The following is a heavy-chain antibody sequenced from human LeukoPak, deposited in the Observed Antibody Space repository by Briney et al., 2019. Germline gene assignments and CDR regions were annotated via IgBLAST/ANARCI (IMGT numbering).Heavy chain of an antibody. D-gene: IGHD6-19*01. CDR2: IIPIFGTA. Sequence: SVKVSCKASGGTFSSYAISWVRQAPGQGLEWMGGIIPIFGTANSAQKFQGRVTITADESTSTAYMELSSLRSEDTAVYYCARGQQWLVVWFDPWGQGRLVTVSS. J-gene: IGHJ5*02. CDR1: GGTFSSYA. V-gene: IGHV1-69*13. CDR3: ARGQQWLVVWFDP.